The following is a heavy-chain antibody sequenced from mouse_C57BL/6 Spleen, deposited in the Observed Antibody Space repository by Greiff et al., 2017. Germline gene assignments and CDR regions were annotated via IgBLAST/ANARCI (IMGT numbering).Heavy chain of an antibody. V-gene: IGHV5-9-1*02. CDR3: TRDLIYYGYSWYFDV. J-gene: IGHJ1*03. CDR1: GFTFSSYA. D-gene: IGHD2-2*01. Sequence: EVQGVESGEGLVKPGGSLKLSCAASGFTFSSYAMSWVRQTPEKRLAWVAYISSGGDYIYYADTVKGRFTISRDNARNTLYLQMSSLKSEDTAMYYCTRDLIYYGYSWYFDVWGTGTTVTVSS. CDR2: ISSGGDYI.